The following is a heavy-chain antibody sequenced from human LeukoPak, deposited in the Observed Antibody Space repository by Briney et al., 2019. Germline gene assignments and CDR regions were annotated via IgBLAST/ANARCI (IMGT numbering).Heavy chain of an antibody. CDR1: GFTFSSYS. Sequence: GGSLRLSCAASGFTFSSYSMNWVRQAPGKGLEWVSCISSSSSYIYYADSVKGRFTISRDNAKNSLYLQMNSLRAEDTAVYYCARDGGYTYYYDSSSKPHDYWGQGTLVTVSS. J-gene: IGHJ4*02. V-gene: IGHV3-21*01. D-gene: IGHD3-22*01. CDR3: ARDGGYTYYYDSSSKPHDY. CDR2: ISSSSSYI.